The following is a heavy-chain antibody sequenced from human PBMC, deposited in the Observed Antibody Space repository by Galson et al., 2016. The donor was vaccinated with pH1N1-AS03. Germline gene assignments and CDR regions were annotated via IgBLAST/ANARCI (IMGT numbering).Heavy chain of an antibody. V-gene: IGHV4-34*01. CDR1: GGSLSGYY. CDR3: ARGNDYGSGTFYRSFGMDV. J-gene: IGHJ6*02. Sequence: SETLSLTCAVYGGSLSGYYWTWIRQPLGKGLQWIEESNHRGSTRGITTYNPSLKSRVTISVDTSKNQFSLRLNSVTAADTAVYFCARGNDYGSGTFYRSFGMDVWGQGTTVAVSS. CDR2: SNHRGST. D-gene: IGHD3-10*01.